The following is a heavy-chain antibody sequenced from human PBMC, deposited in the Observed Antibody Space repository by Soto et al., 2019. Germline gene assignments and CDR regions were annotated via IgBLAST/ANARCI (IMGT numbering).Heavy chain of an antibody. V-gene: IGHV3-30-3*01. CDR1: GFTFSSYA. J-gene: IGHJ4*02. Sequence: QVQLVESGGGVVQPGRSLRLSCAASGFTFSSYAKHWVRQAPGKGLEWVAVISYDGSNKYYADSVKGRFTISRDNSKNTLYLQMNSLRAEDTAVYYCARERLGELSHDYWGQGTLVTVSS. CDR2: ISYDGSNK. CDR3: ARERLGELSHDY. D-gene: IGHD3-16*02.